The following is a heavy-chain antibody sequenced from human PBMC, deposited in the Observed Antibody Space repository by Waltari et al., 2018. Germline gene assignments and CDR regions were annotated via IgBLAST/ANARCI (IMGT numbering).Heavy chain of an antibody. CDR1: GGPISSGSYY. Sequence: QVQLQESGPGLVKPSQTLSLTCTVSGGPISSGSYYWSWIRQPAGKGLEWIGRIYTSGSTNYNPSLKSRVTISVDTSKNQFSLKLSSVTAADTAVYYCAREGLAAAGRYNWFDPWGQGTLVTVSS. CDR3: AREGLAAAGRYNWFDP. CDR2: IYTSGST. V-gene: IGHV4-61*02. D-gene: IGHD6-13*01. J-gene: IGHJ5*02.